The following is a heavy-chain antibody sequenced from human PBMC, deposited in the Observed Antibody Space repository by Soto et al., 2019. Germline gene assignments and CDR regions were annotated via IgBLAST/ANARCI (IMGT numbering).Heavy chain of an antibody. J-gene: IGHJ4*02. CDR3: ARIMDSSSSTPHFDY. V-gene: IGHV1-3*01. CDR2: INPGSGKT. D-gene: IGHD6-13*01. Sequence: ASVKVSCKASGYTFTTYAMHWVRQAPGKGLEWIGWINPGSGKTKYSQKLQGRVTITRDTSASTAYMELNSLTSEDTAVYYCARIMDSSSSTPHFDYWGQGTLVTVSS. CDR1: GYTFTTYA.